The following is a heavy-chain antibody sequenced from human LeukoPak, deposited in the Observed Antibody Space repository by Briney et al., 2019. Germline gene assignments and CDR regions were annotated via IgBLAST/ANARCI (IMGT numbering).Heavy chain of an antibody. CDR1: GYSFTSYW. V-gene: IGHV5-51*01. CDR2: IYPGDSDT. Sequence: ESLQISCKGSGYSFTSYWIGWVRQMPGKGLEWMGIIYPGDSDTRYSPTFQGQVTISADKSISTAYLQWSSLKASDTAMYYCARFEGYCSSTSCARGYDAFDIWGQGTIVTVSS. CDR3: ARFEGYCSSTSCARGYDAFDI. D-gene: IGHD2-2*01. J-gene: IGHJ3*02.